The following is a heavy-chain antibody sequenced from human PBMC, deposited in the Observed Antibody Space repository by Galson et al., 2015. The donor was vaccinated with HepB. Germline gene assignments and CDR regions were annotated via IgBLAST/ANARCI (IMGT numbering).Heavy chain of an antibody. Sequence: SVKVSCKASYYSFTNFGISWVRQAPGQGLEWMGWISAYNGNTNYAQNLQGRVTMTTDTSTGTVYMVLRSLRSDDTAVYYCARARYSTSPPDYWGQGTLVTVSS. D-gene: IGHD2-2*01. J-gene: IGHJ4*02. CDR3: ARARYSTSPPDY. CDR2: ISAYNGNT. V-gene: IGHV1-18*04. CDR1: YYSFTNFG.